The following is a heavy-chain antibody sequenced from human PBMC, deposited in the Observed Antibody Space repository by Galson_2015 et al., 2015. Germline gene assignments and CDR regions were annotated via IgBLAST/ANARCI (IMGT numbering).Heavy chain of an antibody. CDR1: GYTFTTYG. J-gene: IGHJ4*02. CDR3: ARALYVSGWTYYLDL. V-gene: IGHV1-2*04. CDR2: IDPRSGGA. Sequence: QSGAEVKKPGASVKVSCKASGYTFTTYGITWVRQAPGQGLEYMGWIDPRSGGANYAQKFQDCVTMTRDTSISTAHMEMSRLRFDDTAVYYCARALYVSGWTYYLDLWGQGTLVSVSS. D-gene: IGHD6-19*01.